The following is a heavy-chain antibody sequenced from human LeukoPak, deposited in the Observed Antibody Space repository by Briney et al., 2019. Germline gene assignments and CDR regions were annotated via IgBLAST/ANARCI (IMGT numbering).Heavy chain of an antibody. CDR1: GGSISSGSYY. J-gene: IGHJ3*02. CDR3: ARDMYYNPVRFDI. CDR2: ISTSGTS. D-gene: IGHD3-10*01. Sequence: SETLSLTCTVSGGSISSGSYYWNWIRQPAGKGLEWIGRISTSGTSNYNPSLNSRVTISLDTSKNQFSLRLSSVTAADTAVYYCARDMYYNPVRFDIWGQGTMVTVSS. V-gene: IGHV4-61*02.